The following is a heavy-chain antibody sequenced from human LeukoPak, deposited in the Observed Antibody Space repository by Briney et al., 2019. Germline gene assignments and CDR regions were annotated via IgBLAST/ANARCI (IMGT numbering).Heavy chain of an antibody. J-gene: IGHJ2*01. CDR1: GGSISCYC. V-gene: IGHV4-59*12. CDR2: IYYSGST. CDR3: ARDREVLTGDYWYFDL. Sequence: SETLSLTCAVSGGSISCYCWSWIRQPPGKGLEWIGYIYYSGSTYYNPSLKSRVTISVDTSKNQFSLKLSSVTAADTAVYYCARDREVLTGDYWYFDLWGRGTLVTVSS. D-gene: IGHD7-27*01.